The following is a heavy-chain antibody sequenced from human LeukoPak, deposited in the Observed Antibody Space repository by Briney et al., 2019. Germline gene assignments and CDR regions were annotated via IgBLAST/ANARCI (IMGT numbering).Heavy chain of an antibody. CDR3: ARGSTPAGLVAFDI. CDR2: IIPILGIA. Sequence: GASVKVSCKASGGTFSSYTISWVRQAPGQGLEWMGRIIPILGIANYAQKYQGRVTITTDESTSTAYMELSSLRSEGTAVYYCARGSTPAGLVAFDIWGQGTMVTVSS. J-gene: IGHJ3*02. V-gene: IGHV1-69*16. CDR1: GGTFSSYT. D-gene: IGHD3/OR15-3a*01.